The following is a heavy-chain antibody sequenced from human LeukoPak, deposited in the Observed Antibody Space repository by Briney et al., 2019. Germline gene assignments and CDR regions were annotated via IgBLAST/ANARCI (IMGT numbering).Heavy chain of an antibody. Sequence: TSETLSLTCAVYGGSFSGYYWSWIRQPPGKGLEWVSAISGSGGATYYADSVKGRFTISRDNSKNTLYLQMNSLRAEDTAVYYCAKVPVFSLTISEVVTDDAFDIWGQGTIVTVSS. V-gene: IGHV3-23*01. CDR1: GGSFSGYY. D-gene: IGHD3-3*01. CDR2: ISGSGGAT. CDR3: AKVPVFSLTISEVVTDDAFDI. J-gene: IGHJ3*02.